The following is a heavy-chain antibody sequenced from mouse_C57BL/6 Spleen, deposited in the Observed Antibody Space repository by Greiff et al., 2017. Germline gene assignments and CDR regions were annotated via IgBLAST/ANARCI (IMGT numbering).Heavy chain of an antibody. CDR3: ARATMVTTDWFAY. D-gene: IGHD2-2*01. Sequence: QVQLQQSGAELMKPGASVKLSCKATGYTFTGYWIEWVKQRPGHGLEWIGRIDPANGNTKYAPKFQGKATITADTSSNTAYLQLSSLTSEDTAIYYCARATMVTTDWFAYWGQGTLVTVSA. V-gene: IGHV1-9*01. CDR2: IDPANGNT. J-gene: IGHJ3*01. CDR1: GYTFTGYW.